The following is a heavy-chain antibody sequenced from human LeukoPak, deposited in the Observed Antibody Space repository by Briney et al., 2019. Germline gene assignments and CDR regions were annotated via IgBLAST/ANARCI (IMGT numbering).Heavy chain of an antibody. CDR2: VSSSGGTI. CDR3: ARTEMSPYYYYGLDV. CDR1: GFTFSDYE. Sequence: TGGSLRLSCEASGFTFSDYEMNWVRQAPGMGLEWIAFVSSSGGTIYYADSVRGRFTLSRDSAEISLYPQMNSLRAEDSGVYYCARTEMSPYYYYGLDVWGQGTTVTVSS. D-gene: IGHD5-24*01. J-gene: IGHJ6*02. V-gene: IGHV3-48*03.